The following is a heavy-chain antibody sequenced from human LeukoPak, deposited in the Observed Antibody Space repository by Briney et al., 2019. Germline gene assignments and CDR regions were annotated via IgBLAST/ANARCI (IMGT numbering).Heavy chain of an antibody. CDR2: IKLDGSEK. CDR3: ARDQYDTWSRRGNFDS. V-gene: IGHV3-7*03. CDR1: GYTFSDHY. J-gene: IGHJ4*02. Sequence: PGGSLRLSCAASGYTFSDHYIDWVRQAPGKGLEWVANIKLDGSEKNYVDSVKGRFTISRDNTKNSLYLQMNSLRAEDTAVFYCARDQYDTWSRRGNFDSWGQGTLVIVSS. D-gene: IGHD3-3*01.